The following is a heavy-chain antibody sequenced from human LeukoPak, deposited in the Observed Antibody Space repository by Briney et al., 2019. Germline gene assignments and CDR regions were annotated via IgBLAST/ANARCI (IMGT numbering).Heavy chain of an antibody. D-gene: IGHD2-2*01. CDR1: GFTFSSYS. CDR2: ISSSSSTI. Sequence: GGSLRLSCAASGFTFSSYSMNWVRQAPGKGLEWVSYISSSSSTIYYADSVKGRFTISRDNAKNSLYLQMNSLRAEDTAVYYCARGSTLGSCTSSSCHNWFDPWGQGTLVTVSS. J-gene: IGHJ5*02. CDR3: ARGSTLGSCTSSSCHNWFDP. V-gene: IGHV3-48*04.